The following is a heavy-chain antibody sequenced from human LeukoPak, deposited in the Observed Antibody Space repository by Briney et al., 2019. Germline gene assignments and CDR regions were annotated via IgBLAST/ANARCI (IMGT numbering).Heavy chain of an antibody. CDR3: AKSTSDI. CDR2: ISRNGAAT. Sequence: GGSLRLSCEASGLSFGDYAMHWGRRAPGKGLEWVSLISRNGAATKYADSVRGRFTVSRDNSKNTLYLQMNSLRVEDTALYYCAKSTSDIWGQGTMVTVSS. V-gene: IGHV3-43D*04. CDR1: GLSFGDYA. J-gene: IGHJ3*02.